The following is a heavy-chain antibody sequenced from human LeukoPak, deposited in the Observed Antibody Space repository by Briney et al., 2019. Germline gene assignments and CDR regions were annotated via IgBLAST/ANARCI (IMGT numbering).Heavy chain of an antibody. Sequence: ASVKVSCKASGGTFSSYAISWVRQAPGQGLEWMGGIITIFGTANYAQKFQGRVTITADESTSTAYMELSSLRSEDTAVYYCARSAGYSSGPLDAFDIWGQGTMVTVSS. CDR2: IITIFGTA. V-gene: IGHV1-69*13. D-gene: IGHD3-22*01. CDR3: ARSAGYSSGPLDAFDI. CDR1: GGTFSSYA. J-gene: IGHJ3*02.